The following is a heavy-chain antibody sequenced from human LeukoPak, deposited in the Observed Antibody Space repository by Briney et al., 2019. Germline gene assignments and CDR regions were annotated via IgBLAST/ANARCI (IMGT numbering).Heavy chain of an antibody. CDR3: AREDAITMVRGVSLGY. V-gene: IGHV3-33*01. D-gene: IGHD3-10*01. J-gene: IGHJ4*02. CDR2: IWYDGGNK. Sequence: GRSLRLSCAASGFTFSSYGMHWVRQAPGKGLEWVAVIWYDGGNKYYADSVKGRFTISRDNSKNTLYLQMNSLRAEDTAVYYCAREDAITMVRGVSLGYWGQGTLVTVSS. CDR1: GFTFSSYG.